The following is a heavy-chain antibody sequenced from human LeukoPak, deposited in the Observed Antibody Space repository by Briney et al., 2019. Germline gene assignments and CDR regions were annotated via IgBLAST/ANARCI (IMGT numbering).Heavy chain of an antibody. CDR2: IYYSGST. Sequence: SETLSLTCTVSGGSISSYYWSWIRQPPGKGLEWIGYIYYSGSTNYNPSLKSRVTISVDTSKNQFSLKLSSVTAADTAVYYCARLGDQLLYPAEGLRDYWGQGTLVTVSS. V-gene: IGHV4-59*08. CDR3: ARLGDQLLYPAEGLRDY. CDR1: GGSISSYY. J-gene: IGHJ4*02. D-gene: IGHD2-2*02.